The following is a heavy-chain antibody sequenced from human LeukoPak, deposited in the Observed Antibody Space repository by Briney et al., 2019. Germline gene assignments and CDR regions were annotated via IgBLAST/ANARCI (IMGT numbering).Heavy chain of an antibody. CDR1: GFTFSSYS. Sequence: GGSLRLSCAASGFTFSSYSMNWVRQAPGKGLEWVSSISSSSSYIYYADSVKGRFTISRDNAKNSLYLQMNSLRAEDTAVYYCVRDPNPYYYDSSGPLPAWGQGTLVTVSS. CDR2: ISSSSSYI. V-gene: IGHV3-21*01. D-gene: IGHD3-22*01. J-gene: IGHJ4*02. CDR3: VRDPNPYYYDSSGPLPA.